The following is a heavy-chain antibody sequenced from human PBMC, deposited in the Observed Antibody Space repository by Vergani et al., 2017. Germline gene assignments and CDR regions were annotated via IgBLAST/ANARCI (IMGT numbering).Heavy chain of an antibody. V-gene: IGHV6-1*01. Sequence: QVQLQQSGPGLVKPSQTLSLTCAISGDSVSSNSAAWNCIRQSPSRGLEWLGRTYYRSKWYNDYAVSVKSRITINPDTSKDQFSLQLNSVTPEDTAVYYCAKNGQLVRRGGMYYYYYYMDVWGKGTTVTVSS. D-gene: IGHD6-13*01. CDR3: AKNGQLVRRGGMYYYYYYMDV. J-gene: IGHJ6*03. CDR1: GDSVSSNSAA. CDR2: TYYRSKWYN.